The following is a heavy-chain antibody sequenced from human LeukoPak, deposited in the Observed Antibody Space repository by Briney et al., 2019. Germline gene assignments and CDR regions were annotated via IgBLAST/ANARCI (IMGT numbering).Heavy chain of an antibody. CDR3: AREGASGSYLDY. D-gene: IGHD3-10*01. J-gene: IGHJ4*02. V-gene: IGHV3-48*01. CDR1: GFPFSTYN. Sequence: GGSLRLSCAASGFPFSTYNMNWVRPAPGKGLEWISYIRGGSNTMYYADSVRGRFTISRDNAKNSLYLQMNSLRAEDTAVYFCAREGASGSYLDYWGQGTLVTVSS. CDR2: IRGGSNTM.